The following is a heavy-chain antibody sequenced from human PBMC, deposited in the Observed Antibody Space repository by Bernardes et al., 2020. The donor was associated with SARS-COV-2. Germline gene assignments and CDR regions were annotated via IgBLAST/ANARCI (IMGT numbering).Heavy chain of an antibody. CDR3: ARMGVTTSDY. V-gene: IGHV1-46*01. CDR1: GYTFSNYY. CDR2: INPRTGST. D-gene: IGHD4-17*01. Sequence: VKVSCKAFGYTFSNYYIHWVRRAPGQGLEWMGIINPRTGSTTYAQKFQGRVTMTRDTSTTTVYIELSSLRSDDTAVYYCARMGVTTSDYWGQGTLVTVSS. J-gene: IGHJ4*02.